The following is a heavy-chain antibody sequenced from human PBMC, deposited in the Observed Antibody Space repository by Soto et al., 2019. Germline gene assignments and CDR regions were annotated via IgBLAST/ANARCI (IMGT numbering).Heavy chain of an antibody. V-gene: IGHV1-69*13. CDR3: VWKYSYGRDSTFDY. J-gene: IGHJ4*02. CDR1: GGTFSSYA. Sequence: ASVKVSCKASGGTFSSYAISWVRQAPGQGLEWMGGIIPIFGTANYAQKFQGRVTITADESTSTAYMELSSLRSEDTAVYYCVWKYSYGRDSTFDYWGQGTLVTVSS. D-gene: IGHD5-18*01. CDR2: IIPIFGTA.